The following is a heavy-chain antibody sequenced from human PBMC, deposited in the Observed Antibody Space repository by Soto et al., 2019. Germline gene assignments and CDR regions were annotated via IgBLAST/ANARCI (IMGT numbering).Heavy chain of an antibody. J-gene: IGHJ6*03. CDR2: ISGSGGST. Sequence: EVQRLESGGGLVQPGGSLRLSCAASGFTFSRYAMSWVRQAPGKGLEWVSAISGSGGSTYYADSVKGRFTISRDNSKNTLYLQMNSLRAEDTAVYYCAKARGTRTRWSYYYYYRDVWGKGTTVTVSS. CDR1: GFTFSRYA. D-gene: IGHD2-15*01. CDR3: AKARGTRTRWSYYYYYRDV. V-gene: IGHV3-23*01.